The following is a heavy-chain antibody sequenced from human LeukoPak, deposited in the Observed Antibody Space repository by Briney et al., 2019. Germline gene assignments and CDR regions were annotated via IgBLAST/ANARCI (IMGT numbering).Heavy chain of an antibody. D-gene: IGHD2-2*01. CDR1: GGSISSYY. Sequence: SETLSLTCTVSGGSISSYYWSWIRQPPGKGLEWIGYIYYSGSTNYNPSLKSRVTISVDTSKNQFSLKLSSVTAADTAVYYCARGEIVVVPAAIHDYYYYMDVWGKGTTVTVSS. V-gene: IGHV4-59*01. J-gene: IGHJ6*03. CDR3: ARGEIVVVPAAIHDYYYYMDV. CDR2: IYYSGST.